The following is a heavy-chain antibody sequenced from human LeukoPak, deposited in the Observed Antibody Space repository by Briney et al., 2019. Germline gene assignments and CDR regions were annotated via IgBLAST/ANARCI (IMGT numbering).Heavy chain of an antibody. Sequence: PGGSLRLSCAASGFSFSIYSMNWVRQAPGKGLEWVSAYSSKKNYRYYAPSVGGRFTISRDDAKNSLYLQMNSLRVEDTAVYYCVREPSGELYRHLDAWGQGNLVIVSS. D-gene: IGHD4-11*01. J-gene: IGHJ5*02. CDR3: VREPSGELYRHLDA. CDR2: YSSKKNYR. CDR1: GFSFSIYS. V-gene: IGHV3-21*06.